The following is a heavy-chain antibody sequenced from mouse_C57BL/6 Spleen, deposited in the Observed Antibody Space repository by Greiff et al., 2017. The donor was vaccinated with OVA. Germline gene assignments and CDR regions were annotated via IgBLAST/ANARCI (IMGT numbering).Heavy chain of an antibody. Sequence: QVQLQQSGAELMKPGASVKLSCKATGYTFTGYWIEWVKQRPGHGLEWIGEILPGSGSTNYNAKFKGKATFTAATSSSTAYMQLSSLTTEDSAIYYCARSLLRNYIDYWGQGTTLTVSS. CDR1: GYTFTGYW. J-gene: IGHJ2*01. V-gene: IGHV1-9*01. CDR3: ARSLLRNYIDY. D-gene: IGHD1-2*01. CDR2: ILPGSGST.